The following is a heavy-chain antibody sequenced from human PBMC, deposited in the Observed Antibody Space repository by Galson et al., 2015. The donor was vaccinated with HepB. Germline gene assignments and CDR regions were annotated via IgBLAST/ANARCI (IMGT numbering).Heavy chain of an antibody. CDR1: GFTFSGSA. CDR2: IRSKANSYAT. Sequence: SLRLSCAASGFTFSGSAMHWVRQASGKGLEWVGRIRSKANSYATAYAASVKGRFTISRDDSKNSLYLQMNSLRAEDTAVYYCARLVVGLTGYSPWGQGTLVTVSS. V-gene: IGHV3-73*01. J-gene: IGHJ5*02. CDR3: ARLVVGLTGYSP. D-gene: IGHD3-9*01.